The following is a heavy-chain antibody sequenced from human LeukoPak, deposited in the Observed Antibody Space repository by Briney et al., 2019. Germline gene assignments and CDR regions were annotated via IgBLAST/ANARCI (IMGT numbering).Heavy chain of an antibody. CDR1: GGSISSYY. CDR2: IYYSGST. J-gene: IGHJ4*02. V-gene: IGHV4-59*01. D-gene: IGHD3-3*01. CDR3: ARFREWDLWSGPNRYYFDY. Sequence: AETLSLTCTVSGGSISSYYWSWIRQPPGKGLEWIGYIYYSGSTNYNPSLKSRVTISVDTSKNQFSLKLSSVTAADTAVYYCARFREWDLWSGPNRYYFDYWGQGTLVTVSS.